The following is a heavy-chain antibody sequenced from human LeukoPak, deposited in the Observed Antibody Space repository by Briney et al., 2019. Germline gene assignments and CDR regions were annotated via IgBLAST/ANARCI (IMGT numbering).Heavy chain of an antibody. J-gene: IGHJ4*02. CDR2: IYPGDSDT. D-gene: IGHD6-13*01. Sequence: GETLKISCKGSGYRFTIYWIAWVRQMPGKGLEWMGIIYPGDSDTRYSPSFQGQVTISADKSITTAYLQWSSLKASDTAMYYCARHSSPFNEGSDYWGQGTLVTVSS. CDR3: ARHSSPFNEGSDY. CDR1: GYRFTIYW. V-gene: IGHV5-51*01.